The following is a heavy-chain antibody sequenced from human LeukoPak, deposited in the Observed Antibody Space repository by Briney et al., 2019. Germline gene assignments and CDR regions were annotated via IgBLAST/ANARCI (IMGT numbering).Heavy chain of an antibody. V-gene: IGHV1-69*05. Sequence: SVRVSCKASGDTFSSYAISWVRQAPGQGLEWMGGIIPIFGTANYAQTFQGRVTITTDESTSTAYMELSSLRSEDTAVYYGARRRWYSSSWYWFDPWGQGTLVTVSS. J-gene: IGHJ5*02. CDR3: ARRRWYSSSWYWFDP. D-gene: IGHD6-13*01. CDR1: GDTFSSYA. CDR2: IIPIFGTA.